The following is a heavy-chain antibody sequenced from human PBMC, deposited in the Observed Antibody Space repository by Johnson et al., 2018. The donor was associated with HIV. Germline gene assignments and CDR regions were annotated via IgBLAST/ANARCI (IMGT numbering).Heavy chain of an antibody. J-gene: IGHJ3*02. CDR3: ARARLLWFRELWPHDAFDI. CDR1: GFSFGDYA. Sequence: QVQLVESGGGVVQPGGSLRLSCAASGFSFGDYAMHWVRQAPGKGLEWGAVISFDGTTIYYANSAEGRFTISRDNSRDTLSLQMNSLRVEDTALYYCARARLLWFRELWPHDAFDIWGQGTMVTVSS. CDR2: ISFDGTTI. V-gene: IGHV3-30-3*01. D-gene: IGHD3-10*01.